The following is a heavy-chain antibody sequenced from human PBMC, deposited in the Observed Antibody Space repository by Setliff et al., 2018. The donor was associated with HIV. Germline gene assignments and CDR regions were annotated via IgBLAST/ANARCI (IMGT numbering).Heavy chain of an antibody. CDR2: IYHSGST. CDR3: ARDAPTVYANGWFDP. J-gene: IGHJ5*02. Sequence: SETLSLTCTVSGGSISSFTHHWGWIRQPPGKGLEWIGSIYHSGSTYYNPSLRSRVTISVDTSKNQFSLKLSSVTAADTAVYYCARDAPTVYANGWFDPWGQGTLVTVSS. D-gene: IGHD2-8*01. CDR1: GGSISSFTHH. V-gene: IGHV4-39*07.